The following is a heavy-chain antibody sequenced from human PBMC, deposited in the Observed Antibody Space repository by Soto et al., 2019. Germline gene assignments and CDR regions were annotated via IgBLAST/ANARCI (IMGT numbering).Heavy chain of an antibody. CDR3: ARVGVADFGSGYKQEAYYFDY. J-gene: IGHJ4*02. CDR2: IYYSGST. Sequence: QVQLQESGPGLVKPSQTLSLTCTVSGGSISSGGYYWSWIRQHPGKGLEWIGYIYYSGSTYYNPSLKGRVILLVHTSKNKFSLKLSCVTAAAKAVNYCARVGVADFGSGYKQEAYYFDYWGQGPLVSVSS. V-gene: IGHV4-31*03. D-gene: IGHD3-3*01. CDR1: GGSISSGGYY.